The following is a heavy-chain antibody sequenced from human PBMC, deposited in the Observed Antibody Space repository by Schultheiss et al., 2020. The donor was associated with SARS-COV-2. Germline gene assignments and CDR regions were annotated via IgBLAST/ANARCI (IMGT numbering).Heavy chain of an antibody. Sequence: SETLSLTCTVSGGSISSYYWGWIRQPPGKGLEWIGSIYYSGSTYYNPSLKSRVTISVDTSKNQFSLKLSSVTAADTAVYYCARQGWIVGATTLSYYYYMDVWGKGTTVTVSS. V-gene: IGHV4-39*01. D-gene: IGHD1-26*01. CDR1: GGSISSYY. J-gene: IGHJ6*03. CDR3: ARQGWIVGATTLSYYYYMDV. CDR2: IYYSGST.